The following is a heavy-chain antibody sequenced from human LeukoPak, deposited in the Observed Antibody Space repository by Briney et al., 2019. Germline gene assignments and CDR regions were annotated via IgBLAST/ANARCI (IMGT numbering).Heavy chain of an antibody. CDR3: ARDYSNYGFDP. CDR2: ISAYNHNT. Sequence: GASVKVSCKASGYSFINFGLSWVRQAPGQGLEWMGWISAYNHNTNYAQKFQGRVTITADESTSTAYMELSSLRSEDTAVYYCARDYSNYGFDPWGQGTLVTVSS. J-gene: IGHJ5*02. D-gene: IGHD4-11*01. CDR1: GYSFINFG. V-gene: IGHV1-18*01.